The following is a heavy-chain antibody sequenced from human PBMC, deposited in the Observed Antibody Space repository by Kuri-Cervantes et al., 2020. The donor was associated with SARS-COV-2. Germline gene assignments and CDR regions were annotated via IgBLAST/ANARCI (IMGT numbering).Heavy chain of an antibody. V-gene: IGHV4-4*07. CDR1: GGSISSYY. CDR2: IYTSGST. J-gene: IGHJ4*02. CDR3: AREGITMVRGVTFDY. Sequence: SETLSLTCTVSGGSISSYYWSWIRQPAGKGLEWIGRIYTSGSTNYNPSLKSRVTMSVDTPKNQFSLKLSSVTAADTAVYYCAREGITMVRGVTFDYWGQGTLVTVSS. D-gene: IGHD3-10*01.